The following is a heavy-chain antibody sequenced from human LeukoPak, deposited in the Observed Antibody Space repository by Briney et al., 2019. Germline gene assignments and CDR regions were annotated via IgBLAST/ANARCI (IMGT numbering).Heavy chain of an antibody. CDR2: INAANGDT. Sequence: ASVKVSCKASGYTFTGYYMHWVRQAPGQGLEWVGWINAANGDTKYSQKFQGRVTFTRDTSASTAYLELSSLKSEDTAVYYCARVGMDVWGQGTTVTVSS. CDR1: GYTFTGYY. V-gene: IGHV1-3*01. CDR3: ARVGMDV. J-gene: IGHJ6*02.